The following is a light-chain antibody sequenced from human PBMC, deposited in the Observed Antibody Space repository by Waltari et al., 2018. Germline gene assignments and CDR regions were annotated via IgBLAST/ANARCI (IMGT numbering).Light chain of an antibody. V-gene: IGKV3-15*01. Sequence: EVVMTQSPATLSLFPGERATLSCRASQSIARNLAWYQQKPPQAPSLLIYEASTRATGISARFRGSGSGAEFTLTISSLQSEDSAVYYCQQYNRWPPITFGQGTRLEIK. CDR1: QSIARN. J-gene: IGKJ5*01. CDR2: EAS. CDR3: QQYNRWPPIT.